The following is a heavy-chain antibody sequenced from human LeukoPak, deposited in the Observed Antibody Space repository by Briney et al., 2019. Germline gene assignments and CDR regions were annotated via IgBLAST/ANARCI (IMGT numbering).Heavy chain of an antibody. Sequence: SETLSLTCTVSGGSISSYYWSWIRQPPGKGLEWIGYIYYSGSTNYNPSLKSRVTISVDTSKNQFSLKLSSVTAADTAVYYCARASGYHDAFDIWGQGTMVTVSS. J-gene: IGHJ3*02. D-gene: IGHD3-22*01. CDR3: ARASGYHDAFDI. CDR1: GGSISSYY. CDR2: IYYSGST. V-gene: IGHV4-59*01.